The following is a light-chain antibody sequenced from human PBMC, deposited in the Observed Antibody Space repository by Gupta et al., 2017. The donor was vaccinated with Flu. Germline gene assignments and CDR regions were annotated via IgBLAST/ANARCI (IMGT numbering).Light chain of an antibody. Sequence: QSVLTPPPSVSGAPGQRVTISCTGSSSNIGADYDVHWYQKLPGEAPKLRIYGNSNRPSGVPDRFSGSKSGTSTSLAITGLQAEDEGDYYCQSYDNTLGGSVVFGGGTKVTVL. V-gene: IGLV1-40*01. J-gene: IGLJ2*01. CDR2: GNS. CDR3: QSYDNTLGGSVV. CDR1: SSNIGADYD.